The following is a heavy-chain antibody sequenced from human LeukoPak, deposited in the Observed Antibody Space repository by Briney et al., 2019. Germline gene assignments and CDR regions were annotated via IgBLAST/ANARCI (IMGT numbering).Heavy chain of an antibody. J-gene: IGHJ4*02. Sequence: SQTLSLTCAISGDSVSSNTTGWNWIRQTPSRGLEWLGRTYYRSKWYNDYAVSVKGRLSINPDTSKNQFSLQLSSVTAGDAAVYYCARGGGSFDFWGQGTLVTVSS. V-gene: IGHV6-1*01. D-gene: IGHD3-16*01. CDR2: TYYRSKWYN. CDR3: ARGGGSFDF. CDR1: GDSVSSNTTG.